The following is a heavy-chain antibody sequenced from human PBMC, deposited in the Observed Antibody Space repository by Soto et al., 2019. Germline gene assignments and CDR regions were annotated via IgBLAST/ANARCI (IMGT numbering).Heavy chain of an antibody. J-gene: IGHJ5*02. CDR3: ARDGFCTSTTCRVGNWFDP. CDR1: GGSFSGYY. D-gene: IGHD2-2*01. CDR2: INHRGST. Sequence: QVQLQQWGAGLLKPSETLSLTCVVYGGSFSGYYWSWIRQSPGKGLEWIGGINHRGSTNYNPSLESRVTISVDTSKNQFSLKLPSVTAPDTAMYYCARDGFCTSTTCRVGNWFDPWGQGTLVTVSS. V-gene: IGHV4-34*01.